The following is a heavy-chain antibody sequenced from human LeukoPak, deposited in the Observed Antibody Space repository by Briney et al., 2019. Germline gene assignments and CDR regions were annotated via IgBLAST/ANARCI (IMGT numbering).Heavy chain of an antibody. V-gene: IGHV3-23*01. Sequence: PGGSLRLSCAASGFTFSSYAMNWVRQAPGRGLEWVAVIRGSGGSTYYADSVKGRFTISRDNSKNTLYLQMNSLRAEDTAVYYCARDSGYLSGSSFLSPYYYYYGMDVWGQGTTVTVSS. CDR2: IRGSGGST. CDR1: GFTFSSYA. J-gene: IGHJ6*02. D-gene: IGHD1-26*01. CDR3: ARDSGYLSGSSFLSPYYYYYGMDV.